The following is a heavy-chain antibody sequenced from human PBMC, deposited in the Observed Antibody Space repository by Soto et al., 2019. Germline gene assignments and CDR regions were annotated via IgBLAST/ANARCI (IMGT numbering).Heavy chain of an antibody. Sequence: GASVKVSCKASGGTFSSYAISWVRQAPGQGLEWMGGIIPIFGTANYAQKFQGRVTITADESTSTADMELSSLRSEDTAVYYCARAATTERYYFDYWGQGTLVTVSS. CDR2: IIPIFGTA. D-gene: IGHD6-25*01. CDR1: GGTFSSYA. CDR3: ARAATTERYYFDY. J-gene: IGHJ4*02. V-gene: IGHV1-69*13.